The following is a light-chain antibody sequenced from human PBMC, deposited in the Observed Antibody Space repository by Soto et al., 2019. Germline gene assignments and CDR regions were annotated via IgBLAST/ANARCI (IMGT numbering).Light chain of an antibody. Sequence: EIVMTQSPATLSVSPGERATLSWRASQSVHSRLAWYQQKPGQAPRLIIYGASTRASSIPARFRGSGSGTEFTLTLSSLQSEDFAVYYCQQYDDWHPWTFGPGTKVDIK. CDR1: QSVHSR. CDR3: QQYDDWHPWT. V-gene: IGKV3-15*01. CDR2: GAS. J-gene: IGKJ1*01.